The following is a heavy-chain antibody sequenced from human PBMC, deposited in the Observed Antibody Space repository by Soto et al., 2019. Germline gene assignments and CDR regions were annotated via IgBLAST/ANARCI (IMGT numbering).Heavy chain of an antibody. Sequence: QVQLVESGGGVVQPGRSLRLSCAASGFTFSNYVMHWVRQAPGKGLEWVTVISYDGTKNYYADSVKGRFTVSRENSKNTLYLEMNSLRVEDTAVYYCARVSDSSGYNAFAYWGQGTLVTVSS. CDR1: GFTFSNYV. CDR2: ISYDGTKN. D-gene: IGHD3-22*01. J-gene: IGHJ4*02. CDR3: ARVSDSSGYNAFAY. V-gene: IGHV3-30*04.